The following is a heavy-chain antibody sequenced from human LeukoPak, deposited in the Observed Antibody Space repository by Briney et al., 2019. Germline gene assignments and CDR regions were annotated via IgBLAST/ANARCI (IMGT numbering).Heavy chain of an antibody. D-gene: IGHD6-19*01. CDR2: IYKSGST. J-gene: IGHJ4*02. Sequence: SETLSLTCTVSGGSISSYYWSWIRQPPGKGLEWIGYIYKSGSTNYNPSLKSRVTISVDTSKNQFSLKLTSATAADTAVYYCARHDMAVAGVDYWGQGTLVTVSS. V-gene: IGHV4-59*08. CDR3: ARHDMAVAGVDY. CDR1: GGSISSYY.